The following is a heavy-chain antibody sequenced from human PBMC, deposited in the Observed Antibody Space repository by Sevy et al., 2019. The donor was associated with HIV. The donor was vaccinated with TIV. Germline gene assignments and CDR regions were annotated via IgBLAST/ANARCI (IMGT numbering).Heavy chain of an antibody. V-gene: IGHV3-33*08. Sequence: GGSLRLSCAASGFTISSYVMHWVRQAPGKGLEWVALIWYDGTIEYYADSVKGRFTISRDNSKDTLFLQMNSLTPEDTAVYYCARGGGYCGGDCYSIDYWGQGALVTVSS. CDR3: ARGGGYCGGDCYSIDY. CDR2: IWYDGTIE. CDR1: GFTISSYV. J-gene: IGHJ4*02. D-gene: IGHD2-21*02.